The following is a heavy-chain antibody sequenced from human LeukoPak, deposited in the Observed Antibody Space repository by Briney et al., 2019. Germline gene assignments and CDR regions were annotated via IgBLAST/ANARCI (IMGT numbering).Heavy chain of an antibody. J-gene: IGHJ4*02. V-gene: IGHV4-61*02. CDR1: GGSISSGSYY. D-gene: IGHD2-15*01. CDR2: IYTSGST. Sequence: SEALSLTCTVSGGSISSGSYYWSWIRQPAGKGLEWIGRIYTSGSTNYNPSLKSRVTISVDTSKNQFSLKLSSVTAADTAVYYCARDGGGYCSGGSCYKGSFDYWGQGTLVTVSS. CDR3: ARDGGGYCSGGSCYKGSFDY.